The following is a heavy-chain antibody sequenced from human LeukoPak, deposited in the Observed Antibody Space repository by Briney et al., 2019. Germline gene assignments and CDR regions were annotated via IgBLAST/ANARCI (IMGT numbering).Heavy chain of an antibody. CDR1: VYSFTRYF. CDR3: ARGKVVTMVRGVIITYFDY. D-gene: IGHD3-10*01. V-gene: IGHV1-46*01. CDR2: IIPSDGST. Sequence: ASVKVSCKASVYSFTRYFVHWVRQAPGQGLEWMGIIIPSDGSTSYAQKFQGRVTMTRDTSTSTVYMELSSLRSEDTAVYYCARGKVVTMVRGVIITYFDYWGQGKLFTASS. J-gene: IGHJ4*02.